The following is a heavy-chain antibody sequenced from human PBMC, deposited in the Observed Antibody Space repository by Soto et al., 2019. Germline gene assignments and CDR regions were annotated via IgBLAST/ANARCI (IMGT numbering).Heavy chain of an antibody. CDR1: GYTFTSYD. CDR3: ARGDHDWIAHWFDP. CDR2: MNPNSGNT. D-gene: IGHD2-21*01. Sequence: QVQLVQSGAEVKKPGASVKVSCKASGYTFTSYDINWVRQATGQGLEWMGWMNPNSGNTGYAQKFQGRVTMTRNTSIRTAYMELSSLRSEDTAVYYCARGDHDWIAHWFDPWGQGTLVTVSS. J-gene: IGHJ5*02. V-gene: IGHV1-8*01.